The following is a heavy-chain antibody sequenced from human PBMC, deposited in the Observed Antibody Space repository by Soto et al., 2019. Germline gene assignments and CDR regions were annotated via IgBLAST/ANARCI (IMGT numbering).Heavy chain of an antibody. Sequence: EVQLLESGGGLVQPGGSLRLSCAASGFTFSSYAMSWVRQAPGKGLEWVSAISGSGGSTYYADSVKGRFTISRDNSKNTLYLRMNSLRAEDTAVYYCAKKRPSSWNPMRLYYFDYWGQGTLVTVSS. CDR2: ISGSGGST. CDR3: AKKRPSSWNPMRLYYFDY. V-gene: IGHV3-23*01. D-gene: IGHD6-13*01. J-gene: IGHJ4*02. CDR1: GFTFSSYA.